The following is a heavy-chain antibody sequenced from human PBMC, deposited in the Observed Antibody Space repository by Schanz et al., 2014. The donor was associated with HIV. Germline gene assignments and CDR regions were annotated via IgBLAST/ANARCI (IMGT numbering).Heavy chain of an antibody. CDR1: GFNFSDYY. D-gene: IGHD3-9*01. V-gene: IGHV3-11*01. J-gene: IGHJ4*02. CDR2: ISRSGITK. CDR3: ARAMNWLLPFDY. Sequence: QVQLVESGGGLVKPGGSLRLSCAASGFNFSDYYMSWIRQTPGKGLEWVSYISRSGITKYYADSVKGRFTISRDNAKKSLFLQMNSLRAEDTAVYYCARAMNWLLPFDYWGQGTLVTVSS.